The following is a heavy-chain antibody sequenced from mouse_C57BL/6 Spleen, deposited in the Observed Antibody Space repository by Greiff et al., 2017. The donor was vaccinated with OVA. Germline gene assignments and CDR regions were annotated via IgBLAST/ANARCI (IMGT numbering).Heavy chain of an antibody. V-gene: IGHV1-50*01. CDR2: IDPSDSYT. D-gene: IGHD1-1*01. CDR1: GYTFTSYW. Sequence: QVQLQQPGAELVKPGASVKLSCKASGYTFTSYWMQWVKQRPGQGLEWIGEIDPSDSYTNYTQKFKGKATLTVDTSSSTAYMQLSSLTSEDSAVYYCARRNYYGSSSDAMDYWGQGTSLTVSS. CDR3: ARRNYYGSSSDAMDY. J-gene: IGHJ4*01.